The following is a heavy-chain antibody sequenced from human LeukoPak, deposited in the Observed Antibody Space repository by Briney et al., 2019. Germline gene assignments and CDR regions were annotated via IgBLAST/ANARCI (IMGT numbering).Heavy chain of an antibody. V-gene: IGHV5-51*01. CDR2: IYPGGSDI. CDR3: ARCYDRSGYSDY. D-gene: IGHD3-22*01. J-gene: IGHJ4*02. Sequence: GESLKISCQGSGYSFTTYWIAWVRQMPGKGLEWMGIIYPGGSDIRYSPSFQGQVTISADKSTSTAYVQWSSLKASDTAMYYCARCYDRSGYSDYWGQVTLVTVSS. CDR1: GYSFTTYW.